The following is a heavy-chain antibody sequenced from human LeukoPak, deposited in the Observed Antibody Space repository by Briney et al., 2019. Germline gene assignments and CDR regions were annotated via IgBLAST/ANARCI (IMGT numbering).Heavy chain of an antibody. CDR2: MNPNSGNA. V-gene: IGHV1-8*01. CDR3: ARDSGYYYFDY. D-gene: IGHD3-22*01. CDR1: GYTFTSYD. J-gene: IGHJ4*02. Sequence: GASVKVSCKASGYTFTSYDINWVRQATGQGLEWMGWMNPNSGNAGYAQKFQGRVTMTRNTSISTAYMELRSLRSDDTAVYYCARDSGYYYFDYWGQGTLVTVSS.